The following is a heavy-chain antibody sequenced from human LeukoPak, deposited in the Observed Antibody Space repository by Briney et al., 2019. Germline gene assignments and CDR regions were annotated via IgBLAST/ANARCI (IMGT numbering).Heavy chain of an antibody. CDR3: ARGVSCSSTSCYRGIDY. V-gene: IGHV4-59*12. J-gene: IGHJ4*02. D-gene: IGHD2-2*02. CDR2: IYYSGST. Sequence: PSETLSLTCTVSGGSISSYYWSWIRQPPGKGLEWIGYIYYSGSTNYNPSLKSRVTISVDTPKNQFSLKLSSVTAADTAVYYCARGVSCSSTSCYRGIDYWGQGTLVIVSS. CDR1: GGSISSYY.